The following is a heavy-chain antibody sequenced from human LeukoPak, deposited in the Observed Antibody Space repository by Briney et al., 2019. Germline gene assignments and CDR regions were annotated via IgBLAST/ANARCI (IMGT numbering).Heavy chain of an antibody. CDR3: ARETSRIGAFDI. V-gene: IGHV1-2*02. CDR2: INPNSGGT. CDR1: GYTFTGSY. D-gene: IGHD2-15*01. J-gene: IGHJ3*02. Sequence: ASVKVSCKASGYTFTGSYMHWVRQAPGQGLEWMGWINPNSGGTNYAQKFQGRVTMTRDTSISTAYMELSRLRSDDTAVYYCARETSRIGAFDIWGQGTMVTVSS.